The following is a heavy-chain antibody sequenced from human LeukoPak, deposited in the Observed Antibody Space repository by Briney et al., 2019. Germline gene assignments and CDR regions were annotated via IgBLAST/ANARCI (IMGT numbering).Heavy chain of an antibody. CDR3: ARDVGVRSYYYYGMDV. Sequence: PSETLSLTCTVSGGSINSGGYYWSWIRQHPGKGLEWIGYIYYSGSTYYNPSLKSRVTISVDTSKNQFSLKLSSVTAADTAVYYCARDVGVRSYYYYGMDVWGQGTTVTVSS. CDR1: GGSINSGGYY. J-gene: IGHJ6*02. D-gene: IGHD2-15*01. CDR2: IYYSGST. V-gene: IGHV4-31*03.